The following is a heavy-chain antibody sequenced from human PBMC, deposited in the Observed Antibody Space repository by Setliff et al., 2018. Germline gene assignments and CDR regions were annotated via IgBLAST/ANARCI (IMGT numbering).Heavy chain of an antibody. J-gene: IGHJ6*02. V-gene: IGHV3-7*01. CDR2: IKQDGSEK. D-gene: IGHD3-10*01. CDR3: ARDHVYGSQYYYYYYGMDV. Sequence: LRLSCAASGFTFCSYGMSWVRQAPGKGLEWVANIKQDGSEKYYVDSVKGRFTISRDNAKNSLYLQMNSLRAEDTAVYYCARDHVYGSQYYYYYYGMDVWGQGTTVTVSS. CDR1: GFTFCSYG.